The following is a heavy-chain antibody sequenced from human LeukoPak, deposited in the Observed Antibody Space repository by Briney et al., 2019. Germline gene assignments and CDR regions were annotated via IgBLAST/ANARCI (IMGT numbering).Heavy chain of an antibody. J-gene: IGHJ5*02. CDR3: ARDPKYYYDSP. Sequence: GGSLRLSCAASGFTLSSYSMNWVRQAPGKGLEWVSYISSSSSTIYYADSVKGRFTISRDNAKNSLYLQMNSLRAEDTAVYYCARDPKYYYDSPWGQGTLVTVSS. CDR1: GFTLSSYS. V-gene: IGHV3-48*01. D-gene: IGHD3-22*01. CDR2: ISSSSSTI.